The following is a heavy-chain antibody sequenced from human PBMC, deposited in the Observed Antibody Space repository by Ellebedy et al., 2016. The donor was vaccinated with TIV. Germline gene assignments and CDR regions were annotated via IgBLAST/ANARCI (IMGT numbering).Heavy chain of an antibody. D-gene: IGHD1-26*01. Sequence: PGGSLRLSCAASGFTFNSFWMHWVRQAPGKGLVWVSRINTDESTTNYADSVKGRFTISRDNAKNTLYLQMHSLKAEDTALYYCAKSQVGATFFDYWGQGTLVTVSS. V-gene: IGHV3-74*01. CDR2: INTDESTT. J-gene: IGHJ4*02. CDR1: GFTFNSFW. CDR3: AKSQVGATFFDY.